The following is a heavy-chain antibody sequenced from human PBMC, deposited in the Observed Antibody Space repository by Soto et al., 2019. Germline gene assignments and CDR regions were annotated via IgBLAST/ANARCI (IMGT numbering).Heavy chain of an antibody. CDR3: ARGVGSGTYYNQYNWFDP. CDR1: GYSFTNYG. Sequence: GASVKVSCKASGYSFTNYGISWVRQAPGQGLVWMGWINTYNGNTNHAQKLQGRVTMTTDTSTSTAYMELRSLRSDDTAVYYCARGVGSGTYYNQYNWFDPWGQGTLVTVSS. D-gene: IGHD3-10*01. J-gene: IGHJ5*02. V-gene: IGHV1-18*01. CDR2: INTYNGNT.